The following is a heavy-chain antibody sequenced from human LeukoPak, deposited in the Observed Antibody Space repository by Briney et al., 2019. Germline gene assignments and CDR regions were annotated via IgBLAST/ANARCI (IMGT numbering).Heavy chain of an antibody. CDR3: AKSPYSGSYYGVRYNWFDP. V-gene: IGHV3-23*01. CDR1: GFTFSSYA. J-gene: IGHJ5*02. CDR2: ISGSGGST. D-gene: IGHD1-26*01. Sequence: GGSLRLSCAASGFTFSSYAMSWVRQAPGKGLEWVSAISGSGGSTYYADSVKGRFTISRDNSKNTVYLQMNSLRAEDTAVYYCAKSPYSGSYYGVRYNWFDPWGQGTLVTVSS.